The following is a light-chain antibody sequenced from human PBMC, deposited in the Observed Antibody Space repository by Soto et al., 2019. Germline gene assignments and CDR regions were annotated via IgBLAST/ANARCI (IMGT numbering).Light chain of an antibody. V-gene: IGKV1-5*03. CDR1: QSIDRW. J-gene: IGKJ2*01. CDR3: QKYKTCTYT. Sequence: DIQMTQSPSTLSASVGDRVTITCRASQSIDRWLAWYQQKPGKAPKLLIYRASSLESGVPSRFSGSGSGTEFTLTISSLQPDDFTTSYCQKYKTCTYTFAQGTKLEIK. CDR2: RAS.